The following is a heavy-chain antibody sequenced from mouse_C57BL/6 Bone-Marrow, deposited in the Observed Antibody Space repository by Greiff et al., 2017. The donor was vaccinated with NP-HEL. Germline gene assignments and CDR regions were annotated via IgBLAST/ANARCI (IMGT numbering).Heavy chain of an antibody. CDR2: IYPGDGDT. D-gene: IGHD2-2*01. CDR1: GYAFSSSW. CDR3: ALGLPYYFDY. J-gene: IGHJ2*01. V-gene: IGHV1-82*01. Sequence: VQLQQSGPELVKPGASVKISCKASGYAFSSSWMNWVKQRPGKGLEWIGRIYPGDGDTNYNGKFKGKATLTADKSSSTAYMQLSSLTSEDSAVYFCALGLPYYFDYWGQGTTLTVSS.